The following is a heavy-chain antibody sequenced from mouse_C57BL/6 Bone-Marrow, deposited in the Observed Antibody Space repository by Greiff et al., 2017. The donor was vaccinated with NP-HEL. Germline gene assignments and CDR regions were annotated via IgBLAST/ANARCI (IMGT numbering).Heavy chain of an antibody. Sequence: QVTLKVSGPGILQPSQTLSLTCSFSGFSLSTFGMGVGWIRQPSGKGLEWLAHIWWDDDKYYNPALKSRLTISKATSKNQVFLKIANVDTADTATYYCAPFHYYGSSPWFAYWGQGTLVTVSA. D-gene: IGHD1-1*01. J-gene: IGHJ3*01. V-gene: IGHV8-8*01. CDR2: IWWDDDK. CDR1: GFSLSTFGMG. CDR3: APFHYYGSSPWFAY.